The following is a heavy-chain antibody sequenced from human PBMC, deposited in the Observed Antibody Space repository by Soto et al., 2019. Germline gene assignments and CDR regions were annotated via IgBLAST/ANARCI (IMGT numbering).Heavy chain of an antibody. CDR3: ARAPIGSGSNYSFEH. D-gene: IGHD3-10*01. CDR2: INRDGSEE. CDR1: GFSFSTYW. J-gene: IGHJ4*02. V-gene: IGHV3-7*03. Sequence: EVQLVESGGGLVQPGGSLRLSCAASGFSFSTYWMSWVRQAPGKGLEWVAHINRDGSEEYYVDSVKGRFTISRDNAKNSLFLQMNSLRAEDTAMYYCARAPIGSGSNYSFEHWGQGTLVTVSS.